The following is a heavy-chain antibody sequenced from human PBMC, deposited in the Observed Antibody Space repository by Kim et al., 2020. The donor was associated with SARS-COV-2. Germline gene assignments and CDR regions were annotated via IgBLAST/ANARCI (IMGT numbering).Heavy chain of an antibody. CDR1: GYTFSSYG. V-gene: IGHV1-18*01. D-gene: IGHD3-3*01. Sequence: ASVKVSCQGSGYTFSSYGIGWVRQAPGEGLEWMGWISGDSGDANYAQKFQGRVSMTTDTSTSTTYMEMRGLRSDDTAVYYCARLQLRFLELGFDFWGRGTLVTVSS. CDR2: ISGDSGDA. CDR3: ARLQLRFLELGFDF. J-gene: IGHJ4*02.